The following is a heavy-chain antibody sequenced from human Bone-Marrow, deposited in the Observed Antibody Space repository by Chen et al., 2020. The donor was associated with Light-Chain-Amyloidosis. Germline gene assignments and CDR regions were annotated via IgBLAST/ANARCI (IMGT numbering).Heavy chain of an antibody. J-gene: IGHJ5*01. D-gene: IGHD1-26*01. CDR3: VRDVMSTTGHRWFES. V-gene: IGHV4-61*02. CDR2: VYNSGST. CDR1: GDSLFNDKYY. Sequence: QVQLQESGPGLVKPSQTLSLTCTVSGDSLFNDKYYWHWIRQPAGKGLEWIGRVYNSGSTRYNPSLKSRLTISVNTARNLFSLNLTSVTATDTAVYYCVRDVMSTTGHRWFESWGQGTVVTFS.